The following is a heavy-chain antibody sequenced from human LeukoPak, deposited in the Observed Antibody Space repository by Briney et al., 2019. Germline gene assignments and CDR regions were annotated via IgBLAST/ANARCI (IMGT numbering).Heavy chain of an antibody. D-gene: IGHD1-1*01. CDR2: IIDTGGAT. Sequence: PGGSLRLSCAASGFSFSSFAMTWVRQAPGKGLEWVSGIIDTGGATYYADPVKGRFTISRDNSKNTLFLQMNSLRAEDTAVYYCAKFNGHPTTNYYMDVWGEGTTVTVSS. V-gene: IGHV3-23*01. J-gene: IGHJ6*04. CDR3: AKFNGHPTTNYYMDV. CDR1: GFSFSSFA.